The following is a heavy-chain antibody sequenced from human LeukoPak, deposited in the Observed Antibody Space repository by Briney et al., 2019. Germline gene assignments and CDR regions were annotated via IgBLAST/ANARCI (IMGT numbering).Heavy chain of an antibody. V-gene: IGHV4-4*07. CDR1: GASISSYY. Sequence: SETLSLTCTVSGASISSYYWSWLRQPAGKGLEWIGRIYTSGSTNYHPSLKSRVTISVDTSNNQFSLKLSSVTAADTAVYYCAVGGYYYRYWGQGTLVTVSS. D-gene: IGHD3-10*01. CDR2: IYTSGST. J-gene: IGHJ4*02. CDR3: AVGGYYYRY.